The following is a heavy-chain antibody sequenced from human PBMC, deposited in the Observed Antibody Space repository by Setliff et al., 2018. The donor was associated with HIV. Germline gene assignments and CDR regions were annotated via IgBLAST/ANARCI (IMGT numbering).Heavy chain of an antibody. Sequence: GASVKVSCKASGYTFTSYGISWVRQAPGQGLEWMGWISAYNGNTDYARNLQGRLTMTTDTSTSTAFMELRSLRSDDTAVYYCARDPPSRGGYRADYWGQGTLVTVSS. CDR1: GYTFTSYG. CDR2: ISAYNGNT. D-gene: IGHD6-19*01. CDR3: ARDPPSRGGYRADY. V-gene: IGHV1-18*01. J-gene: IGHJ4*02.